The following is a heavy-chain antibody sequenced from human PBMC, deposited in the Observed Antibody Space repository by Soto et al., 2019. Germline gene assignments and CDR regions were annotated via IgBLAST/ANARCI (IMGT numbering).Heavy chain of an antibody. V-gene: IGHV4-34*01. J-gene: IGHJ5*02. Sequence: SETLSLTCVVSGGSLSDYFWSWIRQPPGMALEWIGEINHLGSINYNPSLKSRVTMSVDTSKNQFSLKLSSVTAADTAMYYCARGRPMGVVVPAAMRVGRNWFDPWGQGTLVTVSS. CDR1: GGSLSDYF. CDR2: INHLGSI. D-gene: IGHD2-2*01. CDR3: ARGRPMGVVVPAAMRVGRNWFDP.